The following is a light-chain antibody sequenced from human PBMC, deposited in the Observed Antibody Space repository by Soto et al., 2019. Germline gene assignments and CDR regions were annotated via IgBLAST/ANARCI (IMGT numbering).Light chain of an antibody. V-gene: IGKV3-20*01. Sequence: THSPAALPVSLGERATLTCRASESVTTYLAWYQQKPGQAPRLLIYNASNMAAGVQARFSGSGSGTDFTLTISGVEPDDFAVYYCQQYGSSSHAFGGGTKVDIK. CDR3: QQYGSSSHA. J-gene: IGKJ4*02. CDR1: ESVTTY. CDR2: NAS.